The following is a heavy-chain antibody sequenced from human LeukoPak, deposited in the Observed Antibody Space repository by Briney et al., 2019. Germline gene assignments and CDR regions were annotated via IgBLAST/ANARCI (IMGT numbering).Heavy chain of an antibody. J-gene: IGHJ4*02. Sequence: PSETLSLTCTVSGGSISNYYWSWIRQPPGKGLEWIGEINHSGSTNYNPSLKSRVTISVDTSKNQFSLKLSSVTAADTAVYYCARDGDGYNYYFDYWGQGTLVTVSS. D-gene: IGHD5-24*01. CDR2: INHSGST. CDR3: ARDGDGYNYYFDY. V-gene: IGHV4-34*01. CDR1: GGSISNYY.